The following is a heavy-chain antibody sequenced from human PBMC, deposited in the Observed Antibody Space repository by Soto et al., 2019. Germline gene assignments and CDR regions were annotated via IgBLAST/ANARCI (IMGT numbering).Heavy chain of an antibody. CDR1: GFTFSSYA. D-gene: IGHD4-17*01. Sequence: ESGGGLVQPGGSLRLSCAASGFTFSSYAMSWVRQAPGKGLEWVSGITGSGDNRYYADSVKGRFTISGDNSKNTLYLQMNSLRVEDTAVFYCAKDYGNFWDPLDYWGQGTLVTVSS. V-gene: IGHV3-23*01. CDR3: AKDYGNFWDPLDY. J-gene: IGHJ4*02. CDR2: ITGSGDNR.